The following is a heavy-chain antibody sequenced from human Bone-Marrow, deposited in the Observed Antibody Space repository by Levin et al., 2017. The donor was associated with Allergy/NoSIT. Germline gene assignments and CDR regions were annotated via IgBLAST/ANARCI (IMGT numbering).Heavy chain of an antibody. Sequence: SGPTLVKPTQTLTLTCTFSGFSLTPSGMRVSWIRQPPGKALEWLARIDWDDDKFYNTSLTTRLTISKDTSKKHVVLTMTNFDPLDQATYYLARTPAGINRPEGWFDPWGQGTLVTVSS. D-gene: IGHD1-14*01. CDR1: GFSLTPSGMR. CDR2: IDWDDDK. V-gene: IGHV2-70*04. J-gene: IGHJ5*02. CDR3: ARTPAGINRPEGWFDP.